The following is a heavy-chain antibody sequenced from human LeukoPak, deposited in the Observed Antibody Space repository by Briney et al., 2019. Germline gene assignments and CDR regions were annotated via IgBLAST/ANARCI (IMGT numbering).Heavy chain of an antibody. D-gene: IGHD6-19*01. V-gene: IGHV3-23*01. CDR1: GFTFSSYA. CDR2: ISGGST. J-gene: IGHJ4*02. CDR3: ATAPPGYSSGWYSDY. Sequence: GGSLRLSCAASGFTFSSYAMSWVRQAPGKGLERVSVISGGSTYYADSLKGRFTISRDISKHTLYLQMNSLRAEDTAVYYCATAPPGYSSGWYSDYWGQGTLVTVSP.